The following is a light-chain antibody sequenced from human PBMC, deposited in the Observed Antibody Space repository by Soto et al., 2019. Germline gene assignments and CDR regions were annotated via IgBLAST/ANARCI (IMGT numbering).Light chain of an antibody. J-gene: IGKJ2*01. Sequence: DIQMTQSPSTLSASVGDRVTITCRASQSISSWLAWYQQKPGKAPNLLIYKASNLESGVPSRFSGSGSGTEFTLTISSLQPDDFATYYCQQYNSSPYTFGQGTKLEIK. CDR2: KAS. V-gene: IGKV1-5*03. CDR3: QQYNSSPYT. CDR1: QSISSW.